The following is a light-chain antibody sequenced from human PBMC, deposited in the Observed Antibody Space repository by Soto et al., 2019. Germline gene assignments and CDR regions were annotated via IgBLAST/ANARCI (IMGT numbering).Light chain of an antibody. J-gene: IGKJ1*01. Sequence: DIQMTQSPSTLSASVGDRVTITCRASQSISVWLAWYQQKAGKAPNLLIYKASRLESGVPSRFSGSGSGTEFTLTISSLQPDDFATYYCQHYNSYFGTFGQGTKVDIK. CDR3: QHYNSYFGT. V-gene: IGKV1-5*03. CDR1: QSISVW. CDR2: KAS.